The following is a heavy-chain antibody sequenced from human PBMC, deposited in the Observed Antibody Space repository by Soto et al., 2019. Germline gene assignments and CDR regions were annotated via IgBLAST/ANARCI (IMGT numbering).Heavy chain of an antibody. CDR3: ARGGRDGFDI. CDR1: NGSISTFY. CDR2: VYITGST. J-gene: IGHJ3*02. Sequence: KTSETLSLTCTVSNGSISTFYWNWIRQSAGKGLEWLGRVYITGSTNYNPSLKNRIAMSVDTPKNQFSLKLTSLTAADTAVYYCARGGRDGFDIWGQGTVVTVSS. V-gene: IGHV4-4*07.